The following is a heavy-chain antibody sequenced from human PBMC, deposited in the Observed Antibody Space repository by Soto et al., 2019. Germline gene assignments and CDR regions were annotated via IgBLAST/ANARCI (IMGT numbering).Heavy chain of an antibody. D-gene: IGHD3-22*01. CDR3: STRAYDTNGYYRFDP. CDR2: IIHSEST. Sequence: SETLSLTCAVYGGSFSAYYWSWVRQPPGKGLEWIGEIIHSESTKYNPSLKSRVTISVDTSKNQFSLTLSAVTAADTAMYYCSTRAYDTNGYYRFDPWGQGTLVTVSS. J-gene: IGHJ5*01. CDR1: GGSFSAYY. V-gene: IGHV4-34*12.